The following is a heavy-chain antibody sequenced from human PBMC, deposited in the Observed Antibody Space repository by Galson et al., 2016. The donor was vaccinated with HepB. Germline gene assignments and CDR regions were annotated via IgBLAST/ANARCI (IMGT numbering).Heavy chain of an antibody. CDR2: ISGTGDET. V-gene: IGHV3-23*01. Sequence: SLRLSCAASGFTFSNFGMSWVRQAPGKGLEWVSSISGTGDETYHADSVKGRFTISRDTPKNTLYLQMNSLKATDTAVYYCVKETRGIRGVMIYGMDVWGQGTTVTVS. CDR1: GFTFSNFG. J-gene: IGHJ6*02. CDR3: VKETRGIRGVMIYGMDV. D-gene: IGHD3-10*01.